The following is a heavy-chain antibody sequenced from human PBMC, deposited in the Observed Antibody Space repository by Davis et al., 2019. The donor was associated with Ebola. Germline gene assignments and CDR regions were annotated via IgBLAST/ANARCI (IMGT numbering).Heavy chain of an antibody. CDR2: IYYSGST. J-gene: IGHJ6*02. V-gene: IGHV4-59*01. Sequence: MPSETLSLTCTVSGGSISSYYWSWIRQPPGKGLEWIGYIYYSGSTNYNPSLKSRVTISVDTSKNQFSLKLSSVTAADTAVYYCAAMGPWEGMDVWGQGTTVTVSS. D-gene: IGHD5-18*01. CDR3: AAMGPWEGMDV. CDR1: GGSISSYY.